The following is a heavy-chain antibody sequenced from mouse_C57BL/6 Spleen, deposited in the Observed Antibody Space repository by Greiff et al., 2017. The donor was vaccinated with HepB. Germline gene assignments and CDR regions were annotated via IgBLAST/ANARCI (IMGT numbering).Heavy chain of an antibody. D-gene: IGHD1-1*01. V-gene: IGHV5-17*01. CDR1: GFTFSDYG. J-gene: IGHJ2*01. CDR3: ARRYITTVLDY. Sequence: EVKVEESGGGLVKPGGSLKLSCAASGFTFSDYGMHWVRQAPEKGLEWVAYISSGSSTIYYADTVKGRFTISRDNAKNTLFLQMTSLRSEDTAMYYCARRYITTVLDYWGQGTTLTVSS. CDR2: ISSGSSTI.